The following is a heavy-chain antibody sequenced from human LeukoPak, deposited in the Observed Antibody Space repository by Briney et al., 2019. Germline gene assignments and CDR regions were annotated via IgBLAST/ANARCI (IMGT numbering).Heavy chain of an antibody. CDR3: AREYGYNKRIDY. CDR1: GFTFRSYA. D-gene: IGHD5-24*01. Sequence: GGSLRLSCAASGFTFRSYAIHWVRQAPGKGLEWVAFISYDGSVKYYADSVKGRFTVSRDNAGKSLYLQMNGLRAEDTALYFCAREYGYNKRIDYWGQGTLVTVSS. V-gene: IGHV3-30-3*01. J-gene: IGHJ4*02. CDR2: ISYDGSVK.